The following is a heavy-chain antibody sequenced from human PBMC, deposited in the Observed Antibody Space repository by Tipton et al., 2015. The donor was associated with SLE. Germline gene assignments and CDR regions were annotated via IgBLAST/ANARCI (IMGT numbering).Heavy chain of an antibody. CDR1: GFTFSSYG. Sequence: YLRLSCAASGFTFSSYGMHWVRQAPGKGMERVSQINNSGSFRYSADSVMGRFTISRDNARNSLFLQMNGLSADDTAIYYCARGAPRISDFWGGYPLDYWGQGTLVTVSS. V-gene: IGHV3-21*05. J-gene: IGHJ4*02. D-gene: IGHD3-3*01. CDR2: INNSGSFR. CDR3: ARGAPRISDFWGGYPLDY.